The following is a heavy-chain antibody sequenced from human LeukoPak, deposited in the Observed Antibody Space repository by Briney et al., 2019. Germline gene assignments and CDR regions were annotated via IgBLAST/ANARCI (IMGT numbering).Heavy chain of an antibody. CDR3: ARGDCYDSSGYYSAGAFGI. D-gene: IGHD3-22*01. CDR1: GFTFSSYG. J-gene: IGHJ3*02. CDR2: IWYDESNK. Sequence: GGSLTLSCAASGFTFSSYGMHWVRQAPGKGLEWVAVIWYDESNKYWSDTVKGRFTGPRDNYHKTLYLQMNSLSAEDTAVYYCARGDCYDSSGYYSAGAFGILVQGTMVTVCS. V-gene: IGHV3-33*01.